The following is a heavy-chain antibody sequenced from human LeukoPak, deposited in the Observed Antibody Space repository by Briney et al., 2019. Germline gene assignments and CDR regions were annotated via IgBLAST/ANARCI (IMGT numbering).Heavy chain of an antibody. CDR3: AGDLPIFGVVIDSVGFDP. D-gene: IGHD3-3*01. CDR2: IYTSGST. J-gene: IGHJ5*02. V-gene: IGHV4-61*02. CDR1: GGSISSSSYY. Sequence: SETLSLTCTVSGGSISSSSYYWGWIRQPAGKGLEWIGRIYTSGSTNYNPSLKSRVTMSVDTSKNQFSLKLSSVTAADTAVYYCAGDLPIFGVVIDSVGFDPWGQGTLVTVSS.